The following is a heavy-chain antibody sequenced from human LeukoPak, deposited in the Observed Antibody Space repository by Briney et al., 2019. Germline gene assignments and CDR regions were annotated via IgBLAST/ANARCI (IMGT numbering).Heavy chain of an antibody. D-gene: IGHD4/OR15-4a*01. J-gene: IGHJ4*02. CDR1: GGSISSYY. CDR3: ARGPGGDYGPFFDY. Sequence: SETLSLTCTVSGGSISSYYWSWIRQPPGKGLEWIGYIYYSGSTNYNPSLKSRVTISVDTSKNQFSLKLSSVTAADTAVYYCARGPGGDYGPFFDYWGQGTLVTVSS. V-gene: IGHV4-59*12. CDR2: IYYSGST.